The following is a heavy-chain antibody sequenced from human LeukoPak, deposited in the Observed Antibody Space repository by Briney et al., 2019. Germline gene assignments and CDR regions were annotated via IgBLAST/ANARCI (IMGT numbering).Heavy chain of an antibody. D-gene: IGHD6-13*01. Sequence: GVPLRLPCTASSFPFSSYAMRGLPEAPGKGVEGVSAFRGSGDLRYYADSVKGRFTISRDNSKNTLYLQMNSLRAEDTAVYYCAKRIAATGIGYYFDYWGQGNLVTVSS. CDR2: FRGSGDLR. J-gene: IGHJ4*02. V-gene: IGHV3-23*01. CDR1: SFPFSSYA. CDR3: AKRIAATGIGYYFDY.